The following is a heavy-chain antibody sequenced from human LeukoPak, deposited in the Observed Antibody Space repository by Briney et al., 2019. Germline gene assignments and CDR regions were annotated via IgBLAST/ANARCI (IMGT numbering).Heavy chain of an antibody. V-gene: IGHV4-34*01. CDR3: ARQDITMVRGVIITLIDY. J-gene: IGHJ4*02. CDR2: INHSGST. Sequence: SETLSLTCTVSGGSISSYYWSWIRQPPGKGLEWIGEINHSGSTNYNPSLKSRVTISVDTSKNQFSLKLSSVTAADTAVYYCARQDITMVRGVIITLIDYWGQGTLVTVSS. D-gene: IGHD3-10*01. CDR1: GGSISSYY.